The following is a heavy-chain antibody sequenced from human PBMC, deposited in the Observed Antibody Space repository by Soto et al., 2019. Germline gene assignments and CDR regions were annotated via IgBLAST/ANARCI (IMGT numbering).Heavy chain of an antibody. Sequence: EVQLVESGGGLVQPGGSLRLACAASGFSFSSYCMYWVRQASGKGLVWVSRINSDGSSTNYADSVKGRFTISRDNAKKTLYLQMNSLRAEDTAVYYCASDQFVLDSNHIGGIDYWGQGALVIVS. J-gene: IGHJ4*02. D-gene: IGHD3-3*01. CDR2: INSDGSST. CDR3: ASDQFVLDSNHIGGIDY. CDR1: GFSFSSYC. V-gene: IGHV3-74*01.